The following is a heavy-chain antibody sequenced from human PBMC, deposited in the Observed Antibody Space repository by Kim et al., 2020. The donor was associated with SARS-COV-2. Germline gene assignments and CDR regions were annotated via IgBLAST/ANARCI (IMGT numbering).Heavy chain of an antibody. D-gene: IGHD3-22*01. J-gene: IGHJ3*02. V-gene: IGHV3-48*03. Sequence: GGSLRLSCAASGFTFSSYEMNWVRQAPGKGLEWVSYISSSGSTIYYADSVKGRFTISRDNAKNSLYLQMNSLRAEDTAVYYCARSTLTYYYDSSGYAGAFDIWGQGTMVTVSS. CDR3: ARSTLTYYYDSSGYAGAFDI. CDR2: ISSSGSTI. CDR1: GFTFSSYE.